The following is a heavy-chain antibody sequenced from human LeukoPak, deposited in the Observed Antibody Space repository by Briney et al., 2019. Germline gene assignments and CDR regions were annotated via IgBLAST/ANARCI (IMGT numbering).Heavy chain of an antibody. CDR1: GFTFSDYY. CDR3: TKSQVGALAYFDY. J-gene: IGHJ4*02. D-gene: IGHD1-26*01. Sequence: GGSLRLSCAASGFTFSDYYMSWIRQAPGKGLEWVSYISSSGSTIYYADSVKGRFTISRVNAKNSLYLQMNSLRVEDTALYYCTKSQVGALAYFDYWGQGTLVTVSS. V-gene: IGHV3-11*01. CDR2: ISSSGSTI.